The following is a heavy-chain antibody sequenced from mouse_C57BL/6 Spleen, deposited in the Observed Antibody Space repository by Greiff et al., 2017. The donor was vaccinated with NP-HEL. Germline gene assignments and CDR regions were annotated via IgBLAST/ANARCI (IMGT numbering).Heavy chain of an antibody. CDR3: ARPYDGYYWFAY. CDR1: GYTFTSYW. J-gene: IGHJ3*01. Sequence: VQLQQPGAELVKPGASVKMSCKASGYTFTSYWITWVKQRPGQGLEWIGDIYPGSGSTNYNEKFKSKATLTVDTSSSTAYMQLSSLTSEDSAVYYCARPYDGYYWFAYWGQGTLVTVSA. V-gene: IGHV1-55*01. D-gene: IGHD2-3*01. CDR2: IYPGSGST.